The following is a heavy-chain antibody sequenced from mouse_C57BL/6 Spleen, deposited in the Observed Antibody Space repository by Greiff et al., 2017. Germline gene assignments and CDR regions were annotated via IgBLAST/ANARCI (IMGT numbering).Heavy chain of an antibody. CDR2: IDPETGGT. V-gene: IGHV1-15*01. CDR1: GYTFTDYE. D-gene: IGHD1-1*01. J-gene: IGHJ3*01. Sequence: QVQLQQSGAELVRPGASVTLSCKASGYTFTDYEMHWVKQTPVHGLEWIGAIDPETGGTAYNQKFKGKAILTADKSSSTAYMELRSLTSEDSAVYYCTRIYGSSSFAYWGQGTLVTVSA. CDR3: TRIYGSSSFAY.